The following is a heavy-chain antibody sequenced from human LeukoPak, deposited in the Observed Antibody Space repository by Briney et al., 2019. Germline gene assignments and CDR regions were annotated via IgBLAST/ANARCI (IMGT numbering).Heavy chain of an antibody. CDR3: AKEGSYDALDI. Sequence: QPGGSLRLSCAASGFSFSSYEMNWVRLAPGKGLEWVSHISSSATNIYYADSVKGRFTISRDNAKNSLYLQTNSLRAEDTAVYYCAKEGSYDALDIWGQGTMVTVSS. CDR1: GFSFSSYE. D-gene: IGHD1-26*01. V-gene: IGHV3-48*03. J-gene: IGHJ3*02. CDR2: ISSSATNI.